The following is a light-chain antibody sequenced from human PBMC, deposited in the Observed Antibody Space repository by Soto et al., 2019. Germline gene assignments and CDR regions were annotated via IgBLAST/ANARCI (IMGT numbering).Light chain of an antibody. V-gene: IGKV1-33*01. J-gene: IGKJ2*01. Sequence: DIQMTQSPSSLSASVGDRVTITCQASQDISIYLNWYQQKPGKAPKLLISDASNLEPGVPSRFSGSGSGTDFIVTISILQPEDVATYYCQHYDNIPYTFGQGTKLEIE. CDR2: DAS. CDR1: QDISIY. CDR3: QHYDNIPYT.